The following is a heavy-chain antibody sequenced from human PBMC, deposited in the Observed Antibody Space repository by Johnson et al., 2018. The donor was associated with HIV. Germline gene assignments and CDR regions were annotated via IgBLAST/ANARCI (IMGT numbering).Heavy chain of an antibody. J-gene: IGHJ3*02. D-gene: IGHD6-19*01. CDR1: GFTVSSNY. CDR2: IYSGGST. CDR3: AKESSSGWDPISFDI. V-gene: IGHV3-53*01. Sequence: VQLVESGGGLIQPGGSLRLSCAASGFTVSSNYMSWVRQAPWKGLEWVSVIYSGGSTYYADSVKGRVTISRDNSKNTLYLQMNSLRVEDTAVYYCAKESSSGWDPISFDIWGQGTMVTVSS.